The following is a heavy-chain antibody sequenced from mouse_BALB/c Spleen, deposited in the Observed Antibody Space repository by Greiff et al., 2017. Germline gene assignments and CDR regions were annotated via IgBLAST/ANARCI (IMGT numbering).Heavy chain of an antibody. Sequence: EVQGVESGGGLVKPGGSLKLSCAASGFTFSSYAMSWVRQTPEKRLEWVATISSGGSYTYYPDSVKGRFTISRDNAKNTLYLQMSSLRSEDTAMYYCARIITTVVVDYWGQGTTLTVSS. CDR2: ISSGGSYT. CDR1: GFTFSSYA. CDR3: ARIITTVVVDY. J-gene: IGHJ2*01. V-gene: IGHV5-9-3*01. D-gene: IGHD1-1*01.